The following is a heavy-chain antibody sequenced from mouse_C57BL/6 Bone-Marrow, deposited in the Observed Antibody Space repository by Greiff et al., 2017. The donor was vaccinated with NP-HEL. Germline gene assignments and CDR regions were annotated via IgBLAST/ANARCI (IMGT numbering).Heavy chain of an antibody. J-gene: IGHJ3*01. CDR2: IYPGDGDT. Sequence: QVQLKQSGAELVKPGASVKLSCKASGYEFSNYWMNWVKQRPGKGLEWIGQIYPGDGDTNYNGKFKDKATLTADKSSSTAYMQLSRLTSEDSAVYFGARGAYWGQGTLVTVSA. CDR3: ARGAY. V-gene: IGHV1-80*01. CDR1: GYEFSNYW.